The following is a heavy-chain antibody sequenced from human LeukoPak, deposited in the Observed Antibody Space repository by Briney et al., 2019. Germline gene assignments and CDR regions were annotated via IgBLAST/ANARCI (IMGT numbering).Heavy chain of an antibody. J-gene: IGHJ4*02. CDR2: INHSGST. CDR3: ARLVCGGGSCPAEFDY. D-gene: IGHD2-15*01. V-gene: IGHV4-34*01. Sequence: SETLSLTCAVYGGSFSGYYWSWIRQPPGKGLEWIGEINHSGSTNYNPSLNSRVTIFIDMSKNQFSLKLRSVTATDTAVYYCARLVCGGGSCPAEFDYWGQGTLVTVSS. CDR1: GGSFSGYY.